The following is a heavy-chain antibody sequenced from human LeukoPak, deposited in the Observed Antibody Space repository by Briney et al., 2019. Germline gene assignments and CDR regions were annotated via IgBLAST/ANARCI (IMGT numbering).Heavy chain of an antibody. CDR1: GFTVSSKY. CDR3: ARGRSSTSCYGFDY. V-gene: IGHV3-53*01. J-gene: IGHJ4*02. Sequence: PGGSLRLSCAASGFTVSSKYMSWVRQAPGKGLEWVSVIYSGGSTYYADSVKGRFTISRDNSKNTLYLQMNSLRAEDTAVYYRARGRSSTSCYGFDYWGQGTLVTVSS. D-gene: IGHD2-2*01. CDR2: IYSGGST.